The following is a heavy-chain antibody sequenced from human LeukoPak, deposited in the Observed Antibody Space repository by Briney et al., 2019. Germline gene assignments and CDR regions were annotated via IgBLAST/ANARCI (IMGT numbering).Heavy chain of an antibody. CDR1: GLAFSAYK. V-gene: IGHV3-74*01. D-gene: IGHD2-15*01. CDR3: VVGGSPGY. CDR2: ISTDGYTT. Sequence: GGSMRLSCAASGLAFSAYKMHWVRQAPRKGLVWVSRISTDGYTTDYADFVQGRFTAPRDNTKNTWSLEMNSLRAEDTAVYYCVVGGSPGYWGQGTLVTVSS. J-gene: IGHJ4*02.